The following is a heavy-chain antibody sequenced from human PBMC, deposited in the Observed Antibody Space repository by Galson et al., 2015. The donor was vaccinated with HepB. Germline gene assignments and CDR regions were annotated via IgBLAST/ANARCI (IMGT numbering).Heavy chain of an antibody. J-gene: IGHJ3*02. CDR1: GFTFSSYG. CDR2: ISYDGSNK. D-gene: IGHD6-13*01. CDR3: AVLAAAVAFDI. Sequence: SLRLSCAASGFTFSSYGMHWVRQAPGKGLEWVAVISYDGSNKYYADSVKGRFTISRDNSKNTLYLQMNSLRAEDTAVYYCAVLAAAVAFDIWGQGTMVTVSS. V-gene: IGHV3-30*03.